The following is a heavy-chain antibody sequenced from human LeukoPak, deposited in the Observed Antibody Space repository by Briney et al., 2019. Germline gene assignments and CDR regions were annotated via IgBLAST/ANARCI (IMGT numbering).Heavy chain of an antibody. CDR2: INPNSGGT. Sequence: ASVKVSCKASGYTFTGYYMHWVRQAPGQGLEWMGWINPNSGGTNYAQKFQGRVTMTRDTSISTAYMELSRLRSDDTAVYYCAGVPARAGYYYYYYYMDVWGKGTTVTVSS. CDR3: AGVPARAGYYYYYYYMDV. J-gene: IGHJ6*03. V-gene: IGHV1-2*02. CDR1: GYTFTGYY.